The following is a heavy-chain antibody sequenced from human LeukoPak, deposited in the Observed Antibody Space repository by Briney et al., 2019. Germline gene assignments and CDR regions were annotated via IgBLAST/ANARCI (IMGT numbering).Heavy chain of an antibody. CDR2: IYHSRST. D-gene: IGHD1-26*01. J-gene: IGHJ4*02. CDR1: GGSISSGGYS. Sequence: PSETLSLTCAVSGGSISSGGYSWSWIRQPPGKGLEWIGYIYHSRSTYYNPSLRSRVTISVDRSKNQFSQKLSSVTAADTAVYYCARVWGGSYFDYWGQGTLVTFSS. CDR3: ARVWGGSYFDY. V-gene: IGHV4-30-2*01.